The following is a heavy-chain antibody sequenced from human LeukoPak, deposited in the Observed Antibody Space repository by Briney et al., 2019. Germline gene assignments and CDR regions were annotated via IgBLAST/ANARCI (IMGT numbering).Heavy chain of an antibody. CDR2: ISSSGSYV. D-gene: IGHD7-27*01. V-gene: IGHV3-21*01. CDR1: GFTFRSYT. J-gene: IGHJ4*02. CDR3: AKDGGLWVSAHWGDS. Sequence: PGGSLRLSCFASGFTFRSYTMSWVRQAPGKGLEWVSSISSSGSYVYYGDSVKGRFTISRDNARNSLFLHMSSLRAEDTAVYYCAKDGGLWVSAHWGDSWGRGTLVTVSS.